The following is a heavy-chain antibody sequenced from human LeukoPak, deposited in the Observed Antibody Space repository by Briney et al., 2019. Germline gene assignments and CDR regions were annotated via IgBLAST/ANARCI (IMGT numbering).Heavy chain of an antibody. D-gene: IGHD1-26*01. Sequence: PSETLSLTCTVSGGSISSYYWSWIRQPPGKGLEWIGYIYYSGSTNYNASLQGRVTISVDTSKNQFSLNLSSVTAADTAVYYCAREDLVGATFWFDPWGQGTLVTVSS. J-gene: IGHJ5*02. CDR1: GGSISSYY. CDR2: IYYSGST. V-gene: IGHV4-59*01. CDR3: AREDLVGATFWFDP.